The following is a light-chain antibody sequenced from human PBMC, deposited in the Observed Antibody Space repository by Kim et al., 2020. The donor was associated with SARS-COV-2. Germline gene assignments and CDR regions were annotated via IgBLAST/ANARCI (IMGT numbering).Light chain of an antibody. CDR3: STWNDNLNGPL. CDR2: NNY. CDR1: NSTIVSNT. V-gene: IGLV1-44*01. J-gene: IGLJ3*02. Sequence: GQTVTISCSGSNSTIVSNTVNFDQQHPGTAPKPPINNNYQRPSGVPDRFAGSKSGTSASLAISGLRSEEEGDYFCSTWNDNLNGPLFGGGT.